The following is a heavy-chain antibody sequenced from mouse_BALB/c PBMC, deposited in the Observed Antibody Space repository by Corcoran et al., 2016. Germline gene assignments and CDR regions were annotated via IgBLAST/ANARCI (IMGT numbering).Heavy chain of an antibody. Sequence: EVKLQQSGAELVKPGASVKLSCTASGFNIKDTYMHWVKQRPEKGLEWIGRIDPANGNTKYDPKFQGKATITADTSSNTAYLQLSSLTSEDTAVYYCARWDWYFDVWVAGTTVTVSS. J-gene: IGHJ1*01. CDR3: ARWDWYFDV. CDR1: GFNIKDTY. V-gene: IGHV14-3*02. CDR2: IDPANGNT.